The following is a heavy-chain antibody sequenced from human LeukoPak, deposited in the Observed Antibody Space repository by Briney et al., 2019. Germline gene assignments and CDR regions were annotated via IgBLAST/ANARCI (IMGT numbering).Heavy chain of an antibody. CDR3: AKGRTTTVRFLIDY. Sequence: QAGGSLRLSCAASGFNFSTYWMHWVRQAPGKGLVWVARINRDGSFKTYADSVKGRFTISRDNSKNTLYLQMNSLRAEDTAVYYCAKGRTTTVRFLIDYWGQGTLVTVSS. CDR1: GFNFSTYW. CDR2: INRDGSFK. D-gene: IGHD4-17*01. V-gene: IGHV3-74*03. J-gene: IGHJ4*02.